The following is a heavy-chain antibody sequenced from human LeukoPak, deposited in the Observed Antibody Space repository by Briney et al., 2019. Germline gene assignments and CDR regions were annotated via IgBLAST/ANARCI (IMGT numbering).Heavy chain of an antibody. CDR3: AKDIGSYYDY. CDR1: AFPFSSHG. V-gene: IGHV3-23*01. D-gene: IGHD3-10*01. CDR2: ISPGGGPT. J-gene: IGHJ4*02. Sequence: GGSLRLSCAGSAFPFSSHGMNWVRQAPGKGLEWVSGISPGGGPTYYADSVKGRFTISRDDSKSTLYLEMNSLRAEDTAVYYCAKDIGSYYDYWGQGILVTVSS.